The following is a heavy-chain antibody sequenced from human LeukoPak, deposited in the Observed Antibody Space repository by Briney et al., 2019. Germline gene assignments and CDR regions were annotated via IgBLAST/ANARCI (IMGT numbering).Heavy chain of an antibody. Sequence: GASVKVSCKASGYTFTSYGISWVRQAPGQGLEWMGWISAYNGNTNYAQKLQGRVTMTTDTSTSTAYMELRSLRSDDTAVYYCARDLVTMVRGVISWHWFDHWGQGTLVTVSS. J-gene: IGHJ5*02. D-gene: IGHD3-10*01. V-gene: IGHV1-18*01. CDR2: ISAYNGNT. CDR3: ARDLVTMVRGVISWHWFDH. CDR1: GYTFTSYG.